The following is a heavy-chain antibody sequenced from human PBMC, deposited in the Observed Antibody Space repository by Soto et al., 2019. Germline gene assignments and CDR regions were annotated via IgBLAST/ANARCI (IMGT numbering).Heavy chain of an antibody. CDR1: GGSISSDY. D-gene: IGHD3-3*01. CDR3: ARGEWFLRGYGMDV. Sequence: QVQLQESGPGLVKPSATLSLTCTVSGGSISSDYWSWIRQPPGKRLEYIGFIYKGGSPNYNPSLERRVTISPDTAKNQFSLKLRSVTASDTAVYYCARGEWFLRGYGMDVWGRGTTVTVS. J-gene: IGHJ6*02. V-gene: IGHV4-59*01. CDR2: IYKGGSP.